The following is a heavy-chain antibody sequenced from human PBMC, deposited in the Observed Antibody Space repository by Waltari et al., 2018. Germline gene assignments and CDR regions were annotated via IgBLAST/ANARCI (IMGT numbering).Heavy chain of an antibody. V-gene: IGHV3-7*01. CDR2: INEDGGEK. J-gene: IGHJ3*02. CDR3: SKRLEI. CDR1: GFSSDW. Sequence: EVQLVESGGGLVQPGGSLRLYCEASGFSSDWMDWVRQAPGKGLQWVANINEDGGEKYYLGSVKGRFTISRDNAKKLVYLEMNSLRAEDTAIYYCSKRLEIWGRGTMVAVSS.